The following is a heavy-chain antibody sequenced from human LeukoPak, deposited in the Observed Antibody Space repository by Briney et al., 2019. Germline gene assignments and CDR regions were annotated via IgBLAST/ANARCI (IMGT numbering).Heavy chain of an antibody. CDR2: ISAYNGNT. CDR1: VYTFTNYG. CDR3: ARSYYYDSCGYYPPDY. V-gene: IGHV1-18*01. J-gene: IGHJ4*02. Sequence: ASVKVSRMASVYTFTNYGISWVRQAPGQGGERMGWISAYNGNTNYTQRLQGRVTMTTDTSTSTAYMDLRSLRSDDTAVYYCARSYYYDSCGYYPPDYWGQGTLVTVSS. D-gene: IGHD3-22*01.